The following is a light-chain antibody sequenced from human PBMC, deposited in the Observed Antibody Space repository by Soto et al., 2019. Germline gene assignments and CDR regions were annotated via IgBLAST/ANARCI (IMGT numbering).Light chain of an antibody. J-gene: IGKJ1*01. V-gene: IGKV3-11*01. CDR2: ATS. Sequence: EIVLTQSPATLYVSPGETATLSCRASQSLSSNVAWYQQRPRQAPRLLIYATSSRASDVPARFSGTGSGTEFTLTISRLEPEDFAVYYCQQRSNWPRTFGQGTKVDIK. CDR1: QSLSSN. CDR3: QQRSNWPRT.